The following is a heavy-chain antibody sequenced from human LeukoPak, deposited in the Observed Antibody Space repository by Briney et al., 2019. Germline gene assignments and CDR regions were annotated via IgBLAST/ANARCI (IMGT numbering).Heavy chain of an antibody. D-gene: IGHD6-13*01. V-gene: IGHV3-30*18. CDR1: GFTFSSYG. J-gene: IGHJ4*02. CDR3: AKDIEAGYSSSWTIEY. CDR2: ISYDGRNK. Sequence: GRSLRLSCVASGFTFSSYGMHWVRQAPGEGLEWVALISYDGRNKYYVDSVKGRFTISRDNSKNTLYLQMNSLRAEDTAVYYCAKDIEAGYSSSWTIEYWGQGTLVTVSS.